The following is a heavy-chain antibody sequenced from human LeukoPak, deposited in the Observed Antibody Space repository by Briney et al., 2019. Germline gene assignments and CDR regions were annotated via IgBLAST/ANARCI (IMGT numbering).Heavy chain of an antibody. CDR3: ARSEGGVYCSSTSCYAFDY. Sequence: ASVKVSCKASGGTFSSYAISWVRQAPGQGLEWMGGIIPIFGTANYAQKFQGRVTITTDESTSTAYMELSSLRSEDTAVYYCARSEGGVYCSSTSCYAFDYWGQGTLVTVSS. CDR1: GGTFSSYA. J-gene: IGHJ4*02. D-gene: IGHD2-2*01. V-gene: IGHV1-69*05. CDR2: IIPIFGTA.